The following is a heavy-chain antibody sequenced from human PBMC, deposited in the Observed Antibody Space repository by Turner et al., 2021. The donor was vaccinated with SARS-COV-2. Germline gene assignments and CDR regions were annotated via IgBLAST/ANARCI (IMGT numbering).Heavy chain of an antibody. V-gene: IGHV3-53*02. D-gene: IGHD1-26*01. CDR2: IYSGGST. CDR3: ARDLGTYAMDV. Sequence: EVQLAATGVGLIQPGGSLRLSSAPSGLTVSSNYMNRVRQAPGKGLEWVSVIYSGGSTYYADSVKGRFTISRDNSKNTLYLQMNSLRAEDTAVYYCARDLGTYAMDVWGKGTTVTVSS. CDR1: GLTVSSNY. J-gene: IGHJ6*04.